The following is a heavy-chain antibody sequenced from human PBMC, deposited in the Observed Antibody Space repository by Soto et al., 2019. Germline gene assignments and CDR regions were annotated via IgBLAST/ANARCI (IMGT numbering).Heavy chain of an antibody. V-gene: IGHV1-69*01. CDR1: GGTFSSYA. D-gene: IGHD3-9*01. CDR3: ARSFIRYFDSAPGKDGMDV. CDR2: IIPIFGTA. J-gene: IGHJ6*02. Sequence: QVQLVQSGAEVKKPGSSVKVSCKASGGTFSSYAISWVRQAPGQGLEWMGGIIPIFGTANYAQKFQGRVTITADESTRTAYMELSSLRSEDTAVYYCARSFIRYFDSAPGKDGMDVWGQGTTVTVSS.